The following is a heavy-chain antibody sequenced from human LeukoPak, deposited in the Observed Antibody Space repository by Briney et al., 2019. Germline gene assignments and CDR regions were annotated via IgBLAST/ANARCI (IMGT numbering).Heavy chain of an antibody. Sequence: SETLSLTCAVYGGSFSGYYWSWLRQPPGKGLEWIGEVNHSGSTNYNPSLKSRVTISVDTSKNQFSLKLSSVTAADTAVYYCARAEWFGELYGFDYWGQGTLVTVSS. CDR3: ARAEWFGELYGFDY. CDR1: GGSFSGYY. V-gene: IGHV4-34*01. J-gene: IGHJ4*02. D-gene: IGHD3-10*01. CDR2: VNHSGST.